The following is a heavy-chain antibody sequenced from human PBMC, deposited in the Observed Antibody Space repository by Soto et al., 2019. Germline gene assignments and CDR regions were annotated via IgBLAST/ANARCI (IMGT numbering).Heavy chain of an antibody. V-gene: IGHV3-30*18. CDR2: ISYDGSNK. D-gene: IGHD2-15*01. CDR3: AKERGRVVVAAPLDY. CDR1: GFTFSSYG. J-gene: IGHJ4*02. Sequence: QVQLVESGGGVVQPGRSLRLSCAASGFTFSSYGMHWVRQAPGKGLEWVAVISYDGSNKYYADSVKGRFTISRDNSKNPLYLQMNSLIAEDTAVYYCAKERGRVVVAAPLDYWGQGTLVTVSS.